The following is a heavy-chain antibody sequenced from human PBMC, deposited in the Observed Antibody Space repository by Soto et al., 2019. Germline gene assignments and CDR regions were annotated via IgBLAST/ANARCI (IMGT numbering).Heavy chain of an antibody. CDR3: VRIRYQLPSSVLWLDP. Sequence: PSETLSLTCAVYGGFLSESYWTWIRQRPGKGLEWIGEINHVGGTNYNPSLKSRVTMSVDTSQNQFSLRLISVTAADTAMYFCVRIRYQLPSSVLWLDPWGQGTPVTVSS. D-gene: IGHD3-16*01. CDR1: GGFLSESY. J-gene: IGHJ5*02. V-gene: IGHV4-34*01. CDR2: INHVGGT.